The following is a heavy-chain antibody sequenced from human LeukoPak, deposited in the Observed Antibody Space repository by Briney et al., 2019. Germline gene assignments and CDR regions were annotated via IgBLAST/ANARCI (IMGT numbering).Heavy chain of an antibody. CDR3: ARFVANWNPGGMDV. CDR2: ISGSSSSI. CDR1: EFTFSIYS. D-gene: IGHD1-20*01. V-gene: IGHV3-21*01. J-gene: IGHJ6*02. Sequence: GGSLRLSCEASEFTFSIYSINWVRQAPGKGLEWVSSISGSSSSIYYKESVRGRFTTSRDNSKNSVYLQMNSLRAEDTAVYYCARFVANWNPGGMDVWGQGTTVTVSS.